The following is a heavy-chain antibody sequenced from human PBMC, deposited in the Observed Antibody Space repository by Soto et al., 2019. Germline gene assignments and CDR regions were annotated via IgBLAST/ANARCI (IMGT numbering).Heavy chain of an antibody. Sequence: QVQLVQSGPEVKKPGSSVKVSCKASGDTFNSYVITWVRQAPGQGLEWLGGIITAFGTTSYAQNFQDRLTITADEAATTDHMELSSLTSDGTAMYYCTRSYGYTFGGSLDNWGQGNLVTVSS. CDR1: GDTFNSYV. D-gene: IGHD5-18*01. V-gene: IGHV1-69*01. J-gene: IGHJ4*02. CDR2: IITAFGTT. CDR3: TRSYGYTFGGSLDN.